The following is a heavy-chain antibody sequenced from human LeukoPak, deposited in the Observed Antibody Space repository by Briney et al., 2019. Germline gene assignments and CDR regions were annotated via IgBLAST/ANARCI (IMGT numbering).Heavy chain of an antibody. CDR2: ISSSGSTI. Sequence: QPGGSLRLSCAASGFTFSSYEMNWVRQAPGKGLEWVSYISSSGSTIYYADSVKGRFTISGDNAKNSLYLQMNSLRAEDTAVYYCARDDILTGYPTPFDYWGQGTLVTVSS. CDR1: GFTFSSYE. CDR3: ARDDILTGYPTPFDY. V-gene: IGHV3-48*03. J-gene: IGHJ4*02. D-gene: IGHD3-9*01.